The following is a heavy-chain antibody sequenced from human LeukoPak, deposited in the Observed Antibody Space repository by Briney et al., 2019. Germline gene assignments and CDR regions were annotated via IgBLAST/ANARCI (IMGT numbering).Heavy chain of an antibody. V-gene: IGHV1-18*01. CDR3: ARTGDDFWSGYVVDY. D-gene: IGHD3-3*01. CDR1: GYTFASYG. Sequence: GASVKVSCKASGYTFASYGISWVRQAPGQGLEWMGWISAYNGNTNYAQKLQGRVTMTTDTSTSTAYMKLRSLRSDDTAVYYCARTGDDFWSGYVVDYWGQGTLVTVSS. J-gene: IGHJ4*02. CDR2: ISAYNGNT.